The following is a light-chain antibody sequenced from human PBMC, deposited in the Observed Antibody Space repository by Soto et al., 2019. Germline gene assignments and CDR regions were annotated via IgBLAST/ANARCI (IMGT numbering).Light chain of an antibody. Sequence: DIQMTQSPSSVSASVGDRVTITCRASQGVNNWVAWYQLKSGKAPNLLIYGASSLQSGVPSRFSGSGSGTDFTLTISRLQPEDFATYFCQQADSFPLTFGQGTKVEI. V-gene: IGKV1-12*01. J-gene: IGKJ1*01. CDR1: QGVNNW. CDR3: QQADSFPLT. CDR2: GAS.